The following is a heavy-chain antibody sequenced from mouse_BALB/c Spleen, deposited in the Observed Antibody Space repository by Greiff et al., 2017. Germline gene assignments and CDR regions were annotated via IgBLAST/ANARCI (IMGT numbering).Heavy chain of an antibody. Sequence: VQLQQSGAELVRPGSSVKISCKASGYAFSSYWMNWVKQRPGQGLEWIGQIYPGDGDTNYNGKFKGKATLTADKSSSTAYMQLSSLTSEDSAVYFCAREGAYYCNPFAYWGQGTLVTVSA. CDR3: AREGAYYCNPFAY. J-gene: IGHJ3*01. CDR1: GYAFSSYW. CDR2: IYPGDGDT. V-gene: IGHV1-80*01. D-gene: IGHD2-10*01.